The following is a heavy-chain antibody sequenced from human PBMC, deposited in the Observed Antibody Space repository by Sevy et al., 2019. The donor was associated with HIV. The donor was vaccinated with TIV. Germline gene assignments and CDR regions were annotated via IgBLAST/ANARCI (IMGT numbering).Heavy chain of an antibody. CDR2: INDSGIT. D-gene: IGHD2-2*01. CDR3: ARSPPVVVVPGAPSWFDP. J-gene: IGHJ5*02. CDR1: GGSFSGYY. Sequence: SETLSLTCAVHGGSFSGYYWSWIRESPGKGLEWIGEINDSGITNYNPSLKSRVTISVEHSKKEFSLRLSSVTATDTAVYYCARSPPVVVVPGAPSWFDPWGQGTLVTVSS. V-gene: IGHV4-34*01.